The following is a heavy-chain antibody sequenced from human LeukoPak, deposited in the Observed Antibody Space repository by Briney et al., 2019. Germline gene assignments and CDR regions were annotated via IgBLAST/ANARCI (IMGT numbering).Heavy chain of an antibody. V-gene: IGHV3-15*01. J-gene: IGHJ3*02. CDR3: TTWDEKYSFSAHWDDAFAI. D-gene: IGHD5/OR15-5a*01. Sequence: GGPLRLSCEASGLIFSNAWMTWVRQAPGKGLEWVGRIKDKSQGATRDYAAPVRDRFSISRDDSKNTVYLQINSLKIEDTAVYYCTTWDEKYSFSAHWDDAFAIWGQGTKVTVSS. CDR1: GLIFSNAW. CDR2: IKDKSQGATR.